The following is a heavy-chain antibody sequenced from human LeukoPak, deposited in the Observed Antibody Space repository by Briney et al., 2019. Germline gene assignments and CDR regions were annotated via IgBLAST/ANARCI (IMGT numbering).Heavy chain of an antibody. CDR3: ARDRGGVYSGSFWDY. V-gene: IGHV1-2*02. CDR2: INPNSGGT. J-gene: IGHJ4*02. Sequence: GASVKVSCKASGYTFTGYYMHWVRQAPGQGLEWMGWINPNSGGTNYAQKFQGRVTMTRDTSISTAYMELSRLRSDDTAVYYCARDRGGVYSGSFWDYWGQGTLVTVSS. D-gene: IGHD1-26*01. CDR1: GYTFTGYY.